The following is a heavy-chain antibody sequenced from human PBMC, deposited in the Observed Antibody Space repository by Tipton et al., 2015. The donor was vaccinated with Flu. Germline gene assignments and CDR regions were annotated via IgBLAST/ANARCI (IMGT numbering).Heavy chain of an antibody. Sequence: GLVKPSETLSLTCTVSGGSISRYYWSWIRQAPGKGLEWIAYINYSGNTNNNPSLKSRVTISVDTSKNQFSLKLTSVTAADTAVYYCAGGGGRGPGAFDIWGQGTMVTVSS. V-gene: IGHV4-59*08. CDR1: GGSISRYY. CDR2: INYSGNT. D-gene: IGHD3-10*01. J-gene: IGHJ3*02. CDR3: AGGGGRGPGAFDI.